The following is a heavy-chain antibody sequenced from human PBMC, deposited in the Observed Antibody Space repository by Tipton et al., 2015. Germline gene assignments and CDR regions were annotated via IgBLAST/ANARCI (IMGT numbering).Heavy chain of an antibody. CDR1: GGSISNSY. D-gene: IGHD1-26*01. J-gene: IGHJ5*02. CDR2: IYSSGNP. V-gene: IGHV4-59*01. Sequence: TLSLTCTVSGGSISNSYWSWIRQPPGKGLEWIGYIYSSGNPKYNPSLKSRVNISVDRSKNQFSLKVNSVTAADTAVYYCARAATVGRRFDPWGQGTLVTVSP. CDR3: ARAATVGRRFDP.